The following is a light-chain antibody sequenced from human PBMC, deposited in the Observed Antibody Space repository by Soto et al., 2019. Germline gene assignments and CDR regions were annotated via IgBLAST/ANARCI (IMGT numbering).Light chain of an antibody. J-gene: IGLJ1*01. V-gene: IGLV2-11*01. CDR1: SSDVGVYKY. Sequence: QSVLIQPRSVSGSPGQSVTISCTGTSSDVGVYKYVSWYRRLPGKAPQLMIYDVITRPSGVPDRFSGSKSGNTASLTISGLQADDEADYYCCSYAGDYTFVFGTGTKVTVL. CDR2: DVI. CDR3: CSYAGDYTFV.